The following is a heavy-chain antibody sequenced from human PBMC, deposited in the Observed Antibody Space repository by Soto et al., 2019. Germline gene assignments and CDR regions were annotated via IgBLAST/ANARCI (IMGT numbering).Heavy chain of an antibody. Sequence: SETLSLTCTVSGGSISSSSYYWGWIRQPPGKGLEWIGSIYYSGSTYYNPSLKSRVTISVDTSKNQFSLKLSSVTAADTAVYYCARSWGEIFGVVTINWFDPWGQGTLVTVSS. CDR1: GGSISSSSYY. CDR2: IYYSGST. V-gene: IGHV4-39*01. CDR3: ARSWGEIFGVVTINWFDP. J-gene: IGHJ5*02. D-gene: IGHD3-3*01.